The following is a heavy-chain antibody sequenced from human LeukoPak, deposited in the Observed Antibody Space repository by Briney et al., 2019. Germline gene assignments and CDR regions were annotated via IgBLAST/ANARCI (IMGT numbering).Heavy chain of an antibody. V-gene: IGHV4-4*02. CDR1: GGSISSSNW. CDR2: IYHSGST. CDR3: ASNPISSPLKA. D-gene: IGHD1-14*01. Sequence: SETLSLTCAVSGGSISSSNWWSWVRQPPGKGLEWIGEIYHSGSTNYNSSLKSRVTISVDKSNNQFSLKLSSVTAADTAVYYCASNPISSPLKAWGQGTLVTVSS. J-gene: IGHJ4*02.